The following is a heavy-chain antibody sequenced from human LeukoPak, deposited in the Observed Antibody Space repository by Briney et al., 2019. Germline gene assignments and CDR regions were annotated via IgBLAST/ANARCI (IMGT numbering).Heavy chain of an antibody. V-gene: IGHV3-74*01. CDR2: IDTDGSTT. D-gene: IGHD3-22*01. J-gene: IGHJ3*02. CDR3: TRGRYYDSSGHGAFDI. CDR1: GFTFSTYW. Sequence: PGGSLRLSCAASGFTFSTYWMHWVRQAPGKGLVWVSRIDTDGSTTNYADSVKGRFTISRDNAKNTLYLQMNSLRAEDTGVYYCTRGRYYDSSGHGAFDIWGQGTMVTVSS.